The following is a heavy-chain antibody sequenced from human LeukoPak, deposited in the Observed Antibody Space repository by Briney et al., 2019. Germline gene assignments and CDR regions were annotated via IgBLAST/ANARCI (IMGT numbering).Heavy chain of an antibody. J-gene: IGHJ5*02. CDR2: IKQDGSEK. Sequence: PGGSLRLSCAASRFTFSSYWMSWVRQAPGKGLEWVANIKQDGSEKYYVDSVKGRFTISRDNAKNSLYLQMNSLRAEDTAVYYCARDGNFYDFWSGYLTLDPWGQGTLVTVSS. CDR3: ARDGNFYDFWSGYLTLDP. D-gene: IGHD3-3*01. CDR1: RFTFSSYW. V-gene: IGHV3-7*01.